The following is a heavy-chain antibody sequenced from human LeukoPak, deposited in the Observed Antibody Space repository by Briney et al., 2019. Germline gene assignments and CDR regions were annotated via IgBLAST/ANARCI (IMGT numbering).Heavy chain of an antibody. D-gene: IGHD5-18*01. Sequence: ETSETLSLTCAVYGGSFSGYYWSWICQPPGKGLEWIGEINHSGSTNYNPSLKSRVTISVDTSKNQFSLKLSSVTAADTAVYYCARELRGYSYGSVDYWGQGTLVTVSS. CDR1: GGSFSGYY. V-gene: IGHV4-34*01. CDR2: INHSGST. CDR3: ARELRGYSYGSVDY. J-gene: IGHJ4*02.